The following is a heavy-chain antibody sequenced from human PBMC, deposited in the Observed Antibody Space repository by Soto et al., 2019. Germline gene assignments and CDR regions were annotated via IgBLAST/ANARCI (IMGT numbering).Heavy chain of an antibody. Sequence: EVQLVESGGGLVQPGGSLKLSCAASGFTFSGSAMHWVRQASGKGLEWVGRIRSKANSYATAYAASVKGRFTISRDDSKSTAYLPRNSLKTEDTAVYYWTCRGGDFDIWGQGTMVTVSS. J-gene: IGHJ3*02. CDR2: IRSKANSYAT. V-gene: IGHV3-73*02. D-gene: IGHD3-16*01. CDR1: GFTFSGSA. CDR3: TCRGGDFDI.